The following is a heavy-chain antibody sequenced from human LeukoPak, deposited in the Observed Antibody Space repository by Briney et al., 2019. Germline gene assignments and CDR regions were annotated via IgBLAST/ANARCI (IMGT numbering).Heavy chain of an antibody. CDR2: IYSGGST. Sequence: GGSLRLSCAASGFTVSSNYMSWVRQAPGKGLEWVSVIYSGGSTYYADSVKGRFTISRDNSKNTLYLQMNSLRAEDAAAYYCARGVLLWFGSHPGRFDPWGQGTLVTVSS. V-gene: IGHV3-53*01. CDR3: ARGVLLWFGSHPGRFDP. D-gene: IGHD3-10*01. CDR1: GFTVSSNY. J-gene: IGHJ5*02.